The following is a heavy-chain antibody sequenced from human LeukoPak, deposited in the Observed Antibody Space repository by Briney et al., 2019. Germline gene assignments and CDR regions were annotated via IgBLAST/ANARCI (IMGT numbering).Heavy chain of an antibody. V-gene: IGHV4-31*03. D-gene: IGHD5/OR15-5a*01. J-gene: IGHJ4*02. CDR3: ARDSSTEGLDY. CDR1: GGSISSGGYY. CDR2: IYYSGST. Sequence: SETLSLTCTVSGGSISSGGYYWSWIRQHPGKCLEWIGYIYYSGSTYYNPSLKSRATISVDTSKNQFSLKLSSVTAADTAVYYCARDSSTEGLDYWGQGTLVTVSS.